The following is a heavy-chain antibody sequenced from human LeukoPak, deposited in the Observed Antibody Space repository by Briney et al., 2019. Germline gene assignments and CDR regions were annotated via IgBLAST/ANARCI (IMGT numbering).Heavy chain of an antibody. CDR1: GGSFTGYY. CDR2: IDHSGST. CDR3: ARGLRVARPER. V-gene: IGHV4-34*01. Sequence: PSETLSLTCAVYGGSFTGYYWSWIRQPPGKGLEWIGEIDHSGSTNYNPSLKSRVTISVDTSKNQFSLKLTSVAAADTAVYYCARGLRVARPERCGQGTLVTVSS. D-gene: IGHD5/OR15-5a*01. J-gene: IGHJ4*02.